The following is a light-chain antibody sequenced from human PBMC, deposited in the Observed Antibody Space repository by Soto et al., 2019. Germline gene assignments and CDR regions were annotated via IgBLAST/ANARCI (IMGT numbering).Light chain of an antibody. V-gene: IGLV2-14*01. J-gene: IGLJ1*01. CDR2: EVS. CDR1: SSDVGGYNY. Sequence: QSVLTQPASVPGSPGPSITISCTGTSSDVGGYNYVSWYQQHPGKAPKLMIYEVSNRLSGVSNRFSGSKSGNTASLTISGVQAEDESNYYCSSYTSSSTSIVGTGTKVNVL. CDR3: SSYTSSSTSI.